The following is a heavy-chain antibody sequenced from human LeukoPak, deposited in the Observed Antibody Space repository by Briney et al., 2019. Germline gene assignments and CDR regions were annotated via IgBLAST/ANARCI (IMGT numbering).Heavy chain of an antibody. CDR3: ARHSGHSSTNDAFDI. CDR2: IYYSGST. D-gene: IGHD6-13*01. CDR1: GGSISSYY. V-gene: IGHV4-59*01. J-gene: IGHJ3*02. Sequence: NASETLSLTCTVSGGSISSYYWSWIRQPPGKGLEWIGYIYYSGSTNYSPSLKSRVTISEDMSKNQFSLKLTSVTAADTAVYYCARHSGHSSTNDAFDIWGQGTMVIVSS.